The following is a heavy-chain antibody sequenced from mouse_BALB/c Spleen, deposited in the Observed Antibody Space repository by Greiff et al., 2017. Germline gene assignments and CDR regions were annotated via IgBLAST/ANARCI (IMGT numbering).Heavy chain of an antibody. CDR3: ARDRGTDY. J-gene: IGHJ2*01. D-gene: IGHD3-1*01. Sequence: EVQGVESGGGLVQPGGSLKLSCAASGFTFSSYGMSWVRQTPDKRLELVATINSNGGSTYYPDSVKGRFTISRDNAKNTLYLQMSSLKSEDTAMYYCARDRGTDYWGQGTTLTVSS. CDR1: GFTFSSYG. CDR2: INSNGGST. V-gene: IGHV5-6-3*01.